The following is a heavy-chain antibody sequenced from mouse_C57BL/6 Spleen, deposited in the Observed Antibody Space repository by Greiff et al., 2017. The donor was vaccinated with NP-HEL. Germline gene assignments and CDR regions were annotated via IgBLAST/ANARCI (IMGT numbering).Heavy chain of an antibody. CDR2: IYPGDGDT. Sequence: QVQLKESGPELVKPGASVKISCKASGYAFSSSWMNWVKQRPGKGLEWIGRIYPGDGDTNYNGKFKGKATLTADKSSSTAYMQLSSLTSEDSAVYFCARSDGYYGGAMDYWGQGTSVTVSS. CDR3: ARSDGYYGGAMDY. J-gene: IGHJ4*01. D-gene: IGHD2-3*01. V-gene: IGHV1-82*01. CDR1: GYAFSSSW.